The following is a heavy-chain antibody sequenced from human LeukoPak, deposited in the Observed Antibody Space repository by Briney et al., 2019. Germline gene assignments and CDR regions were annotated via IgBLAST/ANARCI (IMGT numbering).Heavy chain of an antibody. CDR3: ARAGDGGNNPFNWFDP. V-gene: IGHV3-23*01. J-gene: IGHJ5*02. CDR1: GFTFSSYA. CDR2: ITASGDTT. Sequence: PGQSLRLSCAASGFTFSSYAMSWVRQAPGKGLEWVSGITASGDTTHHVDSVKGRFTISRDNSKNTLFLQMNSLRAEDTAVYYCARAGDGGNNPFNWFDPWGQGTLVTVSS. D-gene: IGHD4-23*01.